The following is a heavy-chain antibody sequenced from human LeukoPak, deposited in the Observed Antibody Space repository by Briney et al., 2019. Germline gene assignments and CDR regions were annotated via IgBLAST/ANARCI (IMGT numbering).Heavy chain of an antibody. V-gene: IGHV3-23*01. CDR2: ISGSGGST. CDR1: GFTFSSYA. J-gene: IGHJ4*02. D-gene: IGHD3-10*01. CDR3: AKEGGDVLLWFGELLPRIYFDY. Sequence: GGSLRLSCAASGFTFSSYAMSWVRQAPGKGLEWVSAISGSGGSTYYADSVKGRFTISRDNSKNTLYLQMNSLRAEDTAVYYCAKEGGDVLLWFGELLPRIYFDYRGQGTLVTVSS.